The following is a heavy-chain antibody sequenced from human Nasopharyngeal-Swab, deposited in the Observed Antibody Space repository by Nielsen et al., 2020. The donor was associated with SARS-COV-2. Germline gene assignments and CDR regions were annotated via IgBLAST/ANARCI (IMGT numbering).Heavy chain of an antibody. J-gene: IGHJ6*03. CDR2: IYSDGNT. CDR1: GFTVSSNY. Sequence: GGSLRLSCAASGFTVSSNYMSWVRQAPGKGLEWVSVIYSDGNTYYADSVKGRFTISRDNSKNTLYLQMNSLRAEDTAVYYCARDQGGTTSYYYYYYMDVWGKGTTVTVSS. CDR3: ARDQGGTTSYYYYYYMDV. D-gene: IGHD1-1*01. V-gene: IGHV3-66*02.